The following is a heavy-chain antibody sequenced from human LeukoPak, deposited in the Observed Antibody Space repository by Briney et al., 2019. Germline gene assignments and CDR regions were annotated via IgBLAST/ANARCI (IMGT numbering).Heavy chain of an antibody. V-gene: IGHV3-9*01. Sequence: PGGSLRLSCAASGLTFDDYAMHWVRQAPGKGLEWVSGISWNSGSIGYADSVKGRFTISRDNAKNSLYLQMNSLRAEDTALYYCVKHATTVVTPGWYFDLWGRGTLVTVSS. CDR3: VKHATTVVTPGWYFDL. D-gene: IGHD4-23*01. CDR1: GLTFDDYA. CDR2: ISWNSGSI. J-gene: IGHJ2*01.